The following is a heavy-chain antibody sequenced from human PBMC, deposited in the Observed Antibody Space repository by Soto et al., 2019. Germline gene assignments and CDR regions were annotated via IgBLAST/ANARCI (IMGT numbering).Heavy chain of an antibody. D-gene: IGHD3-3*01. CDR1: GFTFRDYY. V-gene: IGHV3-11*01. CDR2: ISSSGSTI. J-gene: IGHJ3*02. CDR3: ATSVGVDDAFDI. Sequence: GGSLRLSCAASGFTFRDYYIRWIRQAPGKGLEWVSYISSSGSTIYYADSVKGRFTISRDNAKNSLYLQMNSLRAEDTAVYYCATSVGVDDAFDIWGQGTMVTVSS.